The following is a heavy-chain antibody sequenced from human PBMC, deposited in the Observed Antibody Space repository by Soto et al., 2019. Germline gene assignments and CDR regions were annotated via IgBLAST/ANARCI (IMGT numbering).Heavy chain of an antibody. Sequence: QVQLVQSGAEVKKPGASVKVSCKASGYTFTGYYMHWVRQAPGQGLEWMGWINPNSGGTNYAQKFQGWVTMTRDTSISTAYMELSRLRSDDTAVYYCARDNGYCSSTSCYRFAYYGMDVWGQGTTVTVSS. J-gene: IGHJ6*02. CDR2: INPNSGGT. CDR1: GYTFTGYY. V-gene: IGHV1-2*04. CDR3: ARDNGYCSSTSCYRFAYYGMDV. D-gene: IGHD2-2*03.